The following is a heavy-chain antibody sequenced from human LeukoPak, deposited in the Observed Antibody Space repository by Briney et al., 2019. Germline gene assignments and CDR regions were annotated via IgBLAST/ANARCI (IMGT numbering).Heavy chain of an antibody. CDR3: ARVAYYDIGGYYYYYMDV. V-gene: IGHV4-4*07. J-gene: IGHJ6*03. CDR1: GGSISSYY. CDR2: IYTSGST. Sequence: SETLSLTCTVSGGSISSYYWGWIRQPAGKGLEWIGRIYTSGSTNYNPSLKSRVTMSVDTSKNQFSLKLSSVTAADTAVYYCARVAYYDIGGYYYYYMDVWGKGTTVTVSS. D-gene: IGHD3-22*01.